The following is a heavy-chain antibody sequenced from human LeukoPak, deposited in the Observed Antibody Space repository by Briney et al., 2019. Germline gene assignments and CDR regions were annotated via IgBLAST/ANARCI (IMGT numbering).Heavy chain of an antibody. CDR3: PGGWYRYYFDY. D-gene: IGHD6-19*01. V-gene: IGHV3-7*05. CDR1: GFTFSSYW. Sequence: GGSLRLSCAASGFTFSSYWMSWVRQAPGKGLEWVANIKQDGSEKYYVDSVKGRFTISRDNAKNSLYLQMNSLRAEDTAVYYCPGGWYRYYFDYWGQGTLVTVSS. J-gene: IGHJ4*02. CDR2: IKQDGSEK.